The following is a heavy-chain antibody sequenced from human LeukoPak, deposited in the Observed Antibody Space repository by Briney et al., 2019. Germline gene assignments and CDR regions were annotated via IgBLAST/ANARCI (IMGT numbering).Heavy chain of an antibody. D-gene: IGHD6-19*01. CDR2: IKQGGSEK. CDR3: ASRVAVAAFDY. CDR1: GFTFSSYW. J-gene: IGHJ4*02. V-gene: IGHV3-7*01. Sequence: GGSLRLSCAASGFTFSSYWMSWVRQAPGKGLEWVANIKQGGSEKYYVDSVKGRFTISRDNAKNSLYLQMNSLRAEDTAVYYCASRVAVAAFDYWGQGTLVTVSS.